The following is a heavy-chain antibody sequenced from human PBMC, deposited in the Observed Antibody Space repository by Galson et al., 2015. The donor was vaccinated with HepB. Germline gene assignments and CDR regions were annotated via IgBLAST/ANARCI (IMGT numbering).Heavy chain of an antibody. CDR3: AKGPTSSSTTY. CDR2: ISGSGGST. V-gene: IGHV3-23*01. Sequence: SLRPSCAAFGFTFSSYAMSWVRQAPGKGLEWVSAISGSGGSTYYADSVKGRFTISRDNSKNTLYLQMNSLRAEDTAVYYFAKGPTSSSTTYWGQGTLVTVSS. D-gene: IGHD2-2*01. CDR1: GFTFSSYA. J-gene: IGHJ4*02.